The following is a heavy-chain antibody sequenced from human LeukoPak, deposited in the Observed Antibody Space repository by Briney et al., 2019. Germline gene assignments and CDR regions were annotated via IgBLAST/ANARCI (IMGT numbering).Heavy chain of an antibody. CDR2: IIPFLGSI. D-gene: IGHD3-10*01. CDR1: GGTSNQYG. J-gene: IGHJ6*02. CDR3: ARGGYGSGSYYNINYYYGMDV. Sequence: WASMKVSCKASGGTSNQYGISWVRQVPGQGLEWMGGIIPFLGSIDYAQKFQGRVTFTADESTSTAYMELSSLRSEDTAVYYCARGGYGSGSYYNINYYYGMDVWGQGTTVTVSS. V-gene: IGHV1-69*13.